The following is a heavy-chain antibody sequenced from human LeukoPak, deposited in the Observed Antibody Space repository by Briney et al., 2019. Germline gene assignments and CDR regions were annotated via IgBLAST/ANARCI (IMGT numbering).Heavy chain of an antibody. CDR3: ARDKLLGFSGGYDYDAFDI. CDR1: GFTLSSYS. CDR2: ISSSSSYI. D-gene: IGHD5-12*01. J-gene: IGHJ3*02. V-gene: IGHV3-21*01. Sequence: GGSLRLSCAASGFTLSSYSMNWVRQAPGKGLEWVSSISSSSSYIYYADSVKGRFTISRDNAKNSLYLQMNSLRAEDTAVYYCARDKLLGFSGGYDYDAFDIWGQGTMVTVSS.